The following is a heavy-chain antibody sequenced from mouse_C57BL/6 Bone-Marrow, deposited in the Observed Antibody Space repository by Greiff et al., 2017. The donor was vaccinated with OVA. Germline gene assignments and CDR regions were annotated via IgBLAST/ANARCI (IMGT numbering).Heavy chain of an antibody. CDR2: ISDGGSYT. V-gene: IGHV5-4*03. CDR1: GFTFSSYA. D-gene: IGHD1-1*01. J-gene: IGHJ2*01. CDR3: ASHYYGSRY. Sequence: EVNLVESGGGLVKPGGSLKLSCAASGFTFSSYAMSWVRQTPEKRLEWVATISDGGSYTYYPDNVKGRFTISRDNAKNNLYLQMSHLKSEDTAMYYCASHYYGSRYWGQGTTLTVSS.